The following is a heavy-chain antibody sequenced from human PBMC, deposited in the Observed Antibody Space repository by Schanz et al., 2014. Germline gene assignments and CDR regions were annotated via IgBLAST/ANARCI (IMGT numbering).Heavy chain of an antibody. CDR2: INWNGGST. CDR1: GFGFDDYA. J-gene: IGHJ4*02. V-gene: IGHV3-20*04. Sequence: EVQLVESGGGVVRPGGSLRLSCAASGFGFDDYAMSWVRQAPGKGLEWVSGINWNGGSTGYADSVKGRFTISRDNAKNTVYLQMNSLRSDDTAVYYWARDQSPYTNSADVRDFDYRGQGSLXNVSS. D-gene: IGHD6-6*01. CDR3: ARDQSPYTNSADVRDFDY.